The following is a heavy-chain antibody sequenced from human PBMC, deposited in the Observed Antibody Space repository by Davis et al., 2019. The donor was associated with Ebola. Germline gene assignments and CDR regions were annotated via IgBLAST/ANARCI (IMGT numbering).Heavy chain of an antibody. Sequence: MPGGSLRLSCTVSGGSISSSSYYWGWIRQPPGKGLEWIGSIYYSGSTYYNPSLKSRVTISVDTSKNQFSLKLSSVTAADTAVYYCARGFLRELSRFDYWGQGTLVTVSS. CDR1: GGSISSSSYY. D-gene: IGHD3-16*02. V-gene: IGHV4-39*07. CDR2: IYYSGST. CDR3: ARGFLRELSRFDY. J-gene: IGHJ4*02.